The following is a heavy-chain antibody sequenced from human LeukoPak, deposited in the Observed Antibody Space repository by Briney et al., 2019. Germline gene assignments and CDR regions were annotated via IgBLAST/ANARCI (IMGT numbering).Heavy chain of an antibody. J-gene: IGHJ4*02. V-gene: IGHV3-48*03. CDR2: ISSSDSTI. CDR1: GFSFNIYE. CDR3: ARLEAAVFDY. Sequence: GGSLRLSCTASGFSFNIYEMNWVRQAPGKGLEWVSYISSSDSTIYYADSVKGRFTISRDSAKNSLYLQMNSLRAEDTAVYYCARLEAAVFDYWGQGTLVTVSS. D-gene: IGHD6-13*01.